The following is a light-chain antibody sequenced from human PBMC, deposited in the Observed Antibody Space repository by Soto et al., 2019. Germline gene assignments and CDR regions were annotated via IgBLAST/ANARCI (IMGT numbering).Light chain of an antibody. J-gene: IGLJ1*01. V-gene: IGLV2-14*01. CDR1: STDVGGYNY. Sequence: QSVLTQPASVSGSPGQSITISCTGSSTDVGGYNYVSWYQQHPAKAPKLLIYEVSHRPSGVSNRFSGSKSGDTASLTISGLQAEDEADYYCSSSTGSSTYVFGAGNKVIV. CDR2: EVS. CDR3: SSSTGSSTYV.